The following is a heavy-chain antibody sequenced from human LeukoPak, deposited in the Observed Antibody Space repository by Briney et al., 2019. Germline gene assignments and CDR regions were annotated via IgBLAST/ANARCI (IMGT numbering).Heavy chain of an antibody. CDR2: ISGSGGST. J-gene: IGHJ6*03. CDR3: AKDGTPTWDPDHYYYMDV. D-gene: IGHD1-14*01. CDR1: GFTFSSYA. V-gene: IGHV3-23*01. Sequence: GGSLRLSCAASGFTFSSYAMSWVRQAPGKGLEWVSAISGSGGSTYYADSVKGRFTISRDNSKNTLYLQMNSLRAEDTAVYYCAKDGTPTWDPDHYYYMDVWGKGTTVTVSS.